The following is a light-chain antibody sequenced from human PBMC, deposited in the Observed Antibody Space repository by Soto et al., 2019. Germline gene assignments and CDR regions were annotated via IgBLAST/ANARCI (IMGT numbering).Light chain of an antibody. CDR2: GAS. Sequence: EIVMTQPPATLSVSPGERATLSCRASQSVSSNLAWYQQKPGQAPRLLIYGASTRATGIPARFSGSGSGTEFTLTISSLQSEDFAVYYCQQYNNAWTFGQGTKVEIK. CDR3: QQYNNAWT. CDR1: QSVSSN. J-gene: IGKJ1*01. V-gene: IGKV3-15*01.